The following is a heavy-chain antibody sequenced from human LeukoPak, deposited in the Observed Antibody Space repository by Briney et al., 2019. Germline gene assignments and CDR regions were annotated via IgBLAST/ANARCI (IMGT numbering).Heavy chain of an antibody. CDR3: AREGCNGNGYPRH. V-gene: IGHV1-18*01. Sequence: ASVKVSCKASGYTFTNYAVTWMRQAPGQGLEWMGWISACNGNTNYALKLQDRVTLTTDTSTSTAYTELRSLRSDDTAVYYCAREGCNGNGYPRHWGQGTMVTVSS. CDR2: ISACNGNT. D-gene: IGHD2/OR15-2a*01. CDR1: GYTFTNYA. J-gene: IGHJ3*01.